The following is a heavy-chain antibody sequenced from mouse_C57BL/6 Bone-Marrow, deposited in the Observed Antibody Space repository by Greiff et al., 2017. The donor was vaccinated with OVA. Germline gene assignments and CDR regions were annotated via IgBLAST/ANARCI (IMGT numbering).Heavy chain of an antibody. CDR1: GFTFSDYY. V-gene: IGHV5-12*01. CDR2: ISNGGGST. Sequence: EVKLQESGGGLVQPGGSLKLSCAASGFTFSDYYMYWVRQTPEKRLEWVAYISNGGGSTYYPDTVKGRFTISRDNAKNTLYLQMSRLKSEDTAMYYCARHKRNHWYFDVWGTGTTVTVSS. J-gene: IGHJ1*03. CDR3: ARHKRNHWYFDV. D-gene: IGHD2-1*01.